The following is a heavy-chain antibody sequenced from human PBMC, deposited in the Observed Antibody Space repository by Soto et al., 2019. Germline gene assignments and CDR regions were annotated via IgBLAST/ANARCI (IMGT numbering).Heavy chain of an antibody. CDR2: ISSDGTDK. Sequence: GGSLRLSCAASGFTFGTYAMHWVRQAPGKGLQWVAVISSDGTDKYNTDSVRGRFTISRDNSNSTLFLQMDSLRPEDTAVYFCARSARVVTRDASDIWGQGTLVTVSS. V-gene: IGHV3-30-3*01. J-gene: IGHJ3*02. CDR3: ARSARVVTRDASDI. D-gene: IGHD2-21*02. CDR1: GFTFGTYA.